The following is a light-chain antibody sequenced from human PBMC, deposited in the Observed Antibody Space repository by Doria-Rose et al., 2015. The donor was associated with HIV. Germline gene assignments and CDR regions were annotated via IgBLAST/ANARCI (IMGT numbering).Light chain of an antibody. Sequence: LGEGATINCKSTQSVLYTSNNKNYLAWYQQKPGQPPKLLFYWASTRESGVPDRFSGSGSGTNFTLTITSLQAEDVAVYYCQQYYSAPFTFGPGTKVEIK. J-gene: IGKJ3*01. CDR1: QSVLYTSNNKNY. CDR3: QQYYSAPFT. CDR2: WAS. V-gene: IGKV4-1*01.